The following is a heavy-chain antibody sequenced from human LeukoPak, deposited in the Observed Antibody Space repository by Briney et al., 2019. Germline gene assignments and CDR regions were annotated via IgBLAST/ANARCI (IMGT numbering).Heavy chain of an antibody. V-gene: IGHV4-34*01. Sequence: TSETLSLTCAVYGGSFSGDFWSWIRQSPGKGLEWIGEINHSGSTNYNPSLKSRVTISVDTSKNQFSLKLSSVTAADTAVYYCARRRYSYGHYFDYWGQGTLVTVSS. J-gene: IGHJ4*02. CDR2: INHSGST. D-gene: IGHD5-18*01. CDR3: ARRRYSYGHYFDY. CDR1: GGSFSGDF.